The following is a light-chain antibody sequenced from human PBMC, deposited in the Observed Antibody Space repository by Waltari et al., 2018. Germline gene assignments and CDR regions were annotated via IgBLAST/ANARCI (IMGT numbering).Light chain of an antibody. CDR1: SLSRQY. CDR3: QSADSSATYAV. J-gene: IGLJ2*01. CDR2: NYN. Sequence: SYDLTQPPSVSVSPGQTARITCSGDSLSRQYASWYQQKTGRPPVLFLFNYNQRPSGCPGRFLGSRSGTIVTLTNIGVQADDEADYYCQSADSSATYAVFGGGTRLTVL. V-gene: IGLV3-25*03.